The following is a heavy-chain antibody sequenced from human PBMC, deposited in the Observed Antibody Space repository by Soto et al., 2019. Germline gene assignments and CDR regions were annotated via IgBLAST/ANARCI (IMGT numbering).Heavy chain of an antibody. CDR2: IYWNDDR. CDR1: GFSLSNPGVG. D-gene: IGHD2-2*01. CDR3: AHGGPAASLDF. Sequence: QITLKESGPTLVKPTQTLTLTCNFSGFSLSNPGVGLGWVHQPPGKALQWLAVIYWNDDRRYSPSLKTRLTITKDTSKNQVVLTMTDMDPVDTATYYCAHGGPAASLDFSGQGTLVTVSS. J-gene: IGHJ4*02. V-gene: IGHV2-5*01.